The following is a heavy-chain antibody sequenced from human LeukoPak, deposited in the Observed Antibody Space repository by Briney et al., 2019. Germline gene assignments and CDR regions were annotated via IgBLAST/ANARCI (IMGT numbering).Heavy chain of an antibody. D-gene: IGHD4-17*01. CDR1: GFISSSYW. CDR3: ARSRTYGDYGRGLDY. Sequence: LPGGSLRLSCAASGFISSSYWMHWVRQPPGKGLVYIACINTDGFSTSYADSVKGRFTISRDNAKNTLYLQMNSLRAEDTAVYYCARSRTYGDYGRGLDYWGQGTLVTVSS. CDR2: INTDGFST. V-gene: IGHV3-74*01. J-gene: IGHJ4*02.